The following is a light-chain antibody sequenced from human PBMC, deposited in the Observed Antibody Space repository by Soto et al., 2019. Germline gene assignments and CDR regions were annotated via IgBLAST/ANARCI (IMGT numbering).Light chain of an antibody. J-gene: IGLJ3*02. V-gene: IGLV1-51*01. CDR3: GTWDSSLSARV. Sequence: QSVLTQPPSVSAAPGQKVTISCSGSSSNIGSNYVSWYQQLPGTAPKLLIYDNNERPSGIPDRFSGSKSGTSATLGITGLQTGDEADYHCGTWDSSLSARVFGGGTKLTVL. CDR1: SSNIGSNY. CDR2: DNN.